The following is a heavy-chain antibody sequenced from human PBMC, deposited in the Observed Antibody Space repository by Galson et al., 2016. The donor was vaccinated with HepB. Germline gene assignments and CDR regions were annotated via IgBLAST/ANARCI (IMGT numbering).Heavy chain of an antibody. V-gene: IGHV4-39*01. Sequence: WVRQPPRKGLEWIGSIYYSGSTYYNPSLKSRVTISVDTSKNQFSLKLSSVTAADTAVYYCARRVAVAGIYYFDYWGRGTLVTVSS. CDR3: ARRVAVAGIYYFDY. D-gene: IGHD6-19*01. CDR2: IYYSGST. J-gene: IGHJ4*01.